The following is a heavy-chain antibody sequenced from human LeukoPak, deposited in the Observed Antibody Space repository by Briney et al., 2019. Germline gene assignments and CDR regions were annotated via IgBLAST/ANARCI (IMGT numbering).Heavy chain of an antibody. J-gene: IGHJ4*02. CDR1: SGSSSPYY. V-gene: IGHV4-4*07. CDR2: VFTSGST. Sequence: KPSETLSLTCTVSSGSSSPYYGSWIRQPAGKGLEWIGRVFTSGSTNYNPSLESRVTISIDTSKNQFSLKLSSVTAADTAVYYCARGGGYRPDYWGQGTLVTVSS. D-gene: IGHD3-16*02. CDR3: ARGGGYRPDY.